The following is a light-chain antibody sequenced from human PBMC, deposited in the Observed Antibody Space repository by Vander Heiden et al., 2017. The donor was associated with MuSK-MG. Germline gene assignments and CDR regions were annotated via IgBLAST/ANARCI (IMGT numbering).Light chain of an antibody. Sequence: QSALTQPASVSGTPGPSITLSCTGTSSDIGGYNYVSWYQQHPGKPPKLLIYDGSKRPSGVSNRFSGSKSGNTASLTISGLQAEDEADYYCSSYTKSNSVIFGGGTKLTV. CDR2: DGS. CDR3: SSYTKSNSVI. CDR1: SSDIGGYNY. V-gene: IGLV2-14*03. J-gene: IGLJ2*01.